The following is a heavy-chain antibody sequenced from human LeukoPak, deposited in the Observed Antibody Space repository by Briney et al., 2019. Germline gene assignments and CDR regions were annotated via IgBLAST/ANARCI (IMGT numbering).Heavy chain of an antibody. D-gene: IGHD3-10*01. Sequence: ASVRVSCKASGYTFTSYGISWVRQAPGQGLEWMGWINAGNGNTKYSQKFQGRVTITRDTSASTAYMELSSLSSEDTAVYYCARALPLRGVNSGPLDYWGQGTLVTVSS. CDR3: ARALPLRGVNSGPLDY. V-gene: IGHV1-3*01. CDR1: GYTFTSYG. J-gene: IGHJ4*02. CDR2: INAGNGNT.